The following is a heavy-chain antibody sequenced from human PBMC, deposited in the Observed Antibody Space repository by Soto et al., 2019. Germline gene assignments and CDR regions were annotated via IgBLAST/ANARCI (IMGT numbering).Heavy chain of an antibody. D-gene: IGHD2-2*01. CDR3: AKLAGYCSGNSCHGDYAMDV. J-gene: IGHJ6*02. CDR1: GGSISSKSYS. CDR2: FYYSENT. V-gene: IGHV4-39*01. Sequence: LSETLSLTCSVSGGSISSKSYSWGWIRQPPGKGLEWIGTFYYSENTYYNPSLKSRVTISVDTSKNQFSLKLSSVTAADTAVYYCAKLAGYCSGNSCHGDYAMDVWGQGTTVSVS.